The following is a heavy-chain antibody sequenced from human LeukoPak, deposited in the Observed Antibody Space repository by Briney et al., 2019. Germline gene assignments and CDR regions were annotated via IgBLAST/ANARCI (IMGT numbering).Heavy chain of an antibody. Sequence: GASVKVSCKASGYTFTGYYMHWVRQAPGQGLEWMGWINPNSGGTNYAQKFQGRVTMTRDTSISTAYMELSRLRSDDTAVYYCAKAMGDYVWGSYRPFDYWGQGTLVTVSS. V-gene: IGHV1-2*02. CDR1: GYTFTGYY. D-gene: IGHD3-16*02. J-gene: IGHJ4*02. CDR3: AKAMGDYVWGSYRPFDY. CDR2: INPNSGGT.